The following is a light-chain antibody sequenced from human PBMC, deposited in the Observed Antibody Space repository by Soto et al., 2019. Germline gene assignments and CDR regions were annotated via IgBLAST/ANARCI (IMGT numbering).Light chain of an antibody. CDR1: SSDVGGYNY. CDR3: SSYTSSSTRV. V-gene: IGLV2-14*01. J-gene: IGLJ1*01. CDR2: DVS. Sequence: QSALTQPASVSGSPGQSITISCTGTSSDVGGYNYVSWYQQHPGKAPKVMIYDVSNRPSGVSNRFSGSKSGNTASLTISGLKAEDEADYFCSSYTSSSTRVFGTGTKLTVL.